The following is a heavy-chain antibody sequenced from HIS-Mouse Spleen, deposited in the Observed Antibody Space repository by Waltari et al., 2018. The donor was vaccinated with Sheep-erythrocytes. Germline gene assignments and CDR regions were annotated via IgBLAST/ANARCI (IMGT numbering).Heavy chain of an antibody. CDR2: IYSGGST. V-gene: IGHV3-66*01. CDR3: ARDSNWNYAFDI. D-gene: IGHD1-7*01. CDR1: GFTVSSNY. Sequence: EVQLVESGGGLVQPGGSLRLSCAASGFTVSSNYMSWVCQAPGKGLGWVSVIYSGGSTYYADSVKGRFTIARDKSKNTLYLQMNSLRAEDTAVYYCARDSNWNYAFDIWGQGTMVTVSS. J-gene: IGHJ3*02.